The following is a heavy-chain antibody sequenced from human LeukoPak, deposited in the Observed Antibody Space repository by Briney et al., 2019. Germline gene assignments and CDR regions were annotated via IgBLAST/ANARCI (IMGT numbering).Heavy chain of an antibody. CDR3: ARVAGSSGWYYFDY. CDR1: GGSISSYY. Sequence: PSETLSLTCTVSGGSISSYYWNWIRQPPGKGLEWIGYIYYSGSTNYNPSLKSRVTISVDTSKNQFSLKLNSVTAADTAVYYCARVAGSSGWYYFDYWGQGTLVTVSS. CDR2: IYYSGST. J-gene: IGHJ4*02. V-gene: IGHV4-59*08. D-gene: IGHD6-19*01.